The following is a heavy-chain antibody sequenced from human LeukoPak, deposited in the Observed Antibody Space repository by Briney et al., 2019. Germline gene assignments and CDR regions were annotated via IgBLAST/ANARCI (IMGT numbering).Heavy chain of an antibody. V-gene: IGHV3-21*01. J-gene: IGHJ4*02. D-gene: IGHD3-22*01. Sequence: PGGSLRLSCAASGFTFSSYSMNWVRQAPGKGLEWVSSISSSSSYIYYADSVKGRCTISRDNAKNSLYLQMNSLRGEDTAVYYCARDSSGYIDYWGQGTLVTVSS. CDR1: GFTFSSYS. CDR3: ARDSSGYIDY. CDR2: ISSSSSYI.